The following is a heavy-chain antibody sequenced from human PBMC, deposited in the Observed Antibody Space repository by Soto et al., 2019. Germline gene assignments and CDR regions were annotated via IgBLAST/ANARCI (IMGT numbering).Heavy chain of an antibody. J-gene: IGHJ6*02. Sequence: SETLSLTCAVSGGSISSSNWWSWVRQPPGKGLEWIGEIYHSGSTNYNPSLKSRVTISVDRSKNQFSLKLSSVTAADTAVYYCARRLYYDSSGFEGGGMDVWGQGTTVTVYS. V-gene: IGHV4-4*02. CDR3: ARRLYYDSSGFEGGGMDV. CDR2: IYHSGST. D-gene: IGHD3-22*01. CDR1: GGSISSSNW.